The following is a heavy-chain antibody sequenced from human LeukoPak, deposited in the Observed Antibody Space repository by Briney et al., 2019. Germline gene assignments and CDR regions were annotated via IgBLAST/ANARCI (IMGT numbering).Heavy chain of an antibody. D-gene: IGHD2-21*02. CDR2: IYYSGST. Sequence: VKPSETLSLTCTVSGGSISSYYWSWIRQPPGKGLEWIGYIYYSGSTNYNPSLKSRVTITEDTSKNQFSLKMSSVTAAETGVYYCARLMNCGGDCIWFDPWGQGTLVTVSS. CDR3: ARLMNCGGDCIWFDP. V-gene: IGHV4-59*01. J-gene: IGHJ5*02. CDR1: GGSISSYY.